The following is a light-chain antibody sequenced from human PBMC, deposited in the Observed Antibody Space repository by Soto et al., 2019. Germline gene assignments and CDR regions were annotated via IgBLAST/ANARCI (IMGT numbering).Light chain of an antibody. CDR1: QSVSSY. Sequence: EIVLTQSPATLSLSPGERATLSCRASQSVSSYLAWYQQKPGQATRLLIYDASNRATGIPARFSGSGSGTDFTLTSSSLEPEDFAVYYCQQRSNWPLITFGQGTRLEIK. CDR3: QQRSNWPLIT. CDR2: DAS. V-gene: IGKV3-11*01. J-gene: IGKJ5*01.